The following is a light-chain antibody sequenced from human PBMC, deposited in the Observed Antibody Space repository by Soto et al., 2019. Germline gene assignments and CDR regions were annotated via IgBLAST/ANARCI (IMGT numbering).Light chain of an antibody. CDR2: AAA. CDR3: QQSHSPPLT. CDR1: QSISSH. Sequence: QMTQSPSSLFASVGDRVTITCRASQSISSHLNWYQQKVGQTPRLLIYAAATLQSEVPPRFSGSGSRTDFTLTISGLQREDFPPYYCQQSHSPPLTFGGATKIQI. V-gene: IGKV1-39*01. J-gene: IGKJ4*01.